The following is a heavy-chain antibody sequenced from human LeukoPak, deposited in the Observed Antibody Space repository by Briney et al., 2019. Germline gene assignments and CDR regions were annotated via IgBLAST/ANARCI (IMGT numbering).Heavy chain of an antibody. CDR3: ARDSRYSYGSGGMDV. J-gene: IGHJ6*02. V-gene: IGHV4-59*01. D-gene: IGHD3-10*01. Sequence: PSETLSLTCTVSGGSISSYYWSWIRQPPGKGLEWIGYIYYSGSTNYNPSLKSRVTISVDTSKNQFSLKLSSVTAADTAVYYCARDSRYSYGSGGMDVWGQGTTVTVSS. CDR2: IYYSGST. CDR1: GGSISSYY.